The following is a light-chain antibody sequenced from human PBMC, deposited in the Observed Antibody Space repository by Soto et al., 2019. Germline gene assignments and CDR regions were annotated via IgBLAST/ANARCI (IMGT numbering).Light chain of an antibody. Sequence: EIVLTQSPGTLSLSPGERATLSCRASQSISGSYLAWYQQKPGQAPRLLIYGASSRATGFPDRFSGSGSGTDFTLTISSLEPEDVEVYYCQQYGSSPRTLGQGTNVDIK. CDR2: GAS. V-gene: IGKV3-20*01. CDR3: QQYGSSPRT. J-gene: IGKJ1*01. CDR1: QSISGSY.